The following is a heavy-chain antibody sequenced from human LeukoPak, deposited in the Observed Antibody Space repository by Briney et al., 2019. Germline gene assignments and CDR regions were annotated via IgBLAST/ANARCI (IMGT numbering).Heavy chain of an antibody. CDR1: GGSISSYY. V-gene: IGHV4-59*01. Sequence: SETLSLTCTASGGSISSYYWSWIRQPPGKGLEWIGYIYYSGSTNYNPSLKSRVTISVDTSKNQFSLKLSSVTAADTAVYYCARGQWLVRGIIDYWGQGTLVTVSS. J-gene: IGHJ4*02. CDR3: ARGQWLVRGIIDY. CDR2: IYYSGST. D-gene: IGHD6-19*01.